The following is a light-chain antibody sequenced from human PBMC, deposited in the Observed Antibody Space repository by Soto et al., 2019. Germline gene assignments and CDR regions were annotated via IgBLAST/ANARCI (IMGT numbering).Light chain of an antibody. J-gene: IGKJ4*01. CDR2: WAS. CDR1: QSVLYSSNNKNY. Sequence: DIVMTQSPDSLAVSLGERATINCKSSQSVLYSSNNKNYLAWYQQKPGQPPKLLIYWASTRESGVPNRFSGSGSGTDFTLTSSSLQAEDVAVYYCQQYYSTPSFGGGTKVEIK. CDR3: QQYYSTPS. V-gene: IGKV4-1*01.